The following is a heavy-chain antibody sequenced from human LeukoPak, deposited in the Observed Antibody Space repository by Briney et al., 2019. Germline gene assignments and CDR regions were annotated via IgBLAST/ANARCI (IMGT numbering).Heavy chain of an antibody. V-gene: IGHV4-30-2*01. CDR2: IYHSGGT. J-gene: IGHJ3*02. Sequence: ASETLSLTCTVSAGSINNDGYFWSWIRQPPGKGLEWIGYIYHSGGTYYNPSLKSRVTISVDTSKNQFSLKLSSVTAADTAVYYCARGGWGVMVRGPHCTDAFDIWGQGTMVTVSS. CDR3: ARGGWGVMVRGPHCTDAFDI. D-gene: IGHD3-10*01. CDR1: AGSINNDGYF.